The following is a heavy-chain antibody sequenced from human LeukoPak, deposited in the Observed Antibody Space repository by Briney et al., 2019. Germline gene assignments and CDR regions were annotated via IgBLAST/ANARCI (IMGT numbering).Heavy chain of an antibody. J-gene: IGHJ4*02. Sequence: GESLKISFKGSGSRFTSYWIGWVRQMPGKGLEWMGIIYPGDSDTRYSPSFQGQVTISVDKSISTAYLQWSSLKASDTAMYYCARLHGSSLPRVFDFWGQGTLVTVSS. CDR3: ARLHGSSLPRVFDF. CDR2: IYPGDSDT. D-gene: IGHD6-6*01. CDR1: GSRFTSYW. V-gene: IGHV5-51*01.